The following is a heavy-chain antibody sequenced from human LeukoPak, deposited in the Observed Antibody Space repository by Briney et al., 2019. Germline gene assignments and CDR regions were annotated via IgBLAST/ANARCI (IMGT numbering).Heavy chain of an antibody. CDR1: GFTVSSNY. CDR3: ARAQLGSGFGGVIVISGLDY. D-gene: IGHD3-16*02. V-gene: IGHV3-53*01. Sequence: PGGSLRLSCAASGFTVSSNYMSWVRQAPGKGLEWVSVIYSGGSTYYADSVKGRFTISRDNSKNTLYLQMNSLRAEDTAVYYCARAQLGSGFGGVIVISGLDYWGQGTLVTVSS. CDR2: IYSGGST. J-gene: IGHJ4*02.